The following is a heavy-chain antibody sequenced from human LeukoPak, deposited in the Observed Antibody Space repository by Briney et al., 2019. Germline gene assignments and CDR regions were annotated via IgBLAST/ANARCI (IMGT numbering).Heavy chain of an antibody. CDR1: GFTFSSYG. Sequence: GGSLRLSCAASGFTFSSYGMHWVRQAPGKGLEWVSSISSSSSYINYADSVKGRFTISRDNAKNSLYLQMNSLRAEDTAVYYCARTAGYGAFDIWGQGTMVTVSS. V-gene: IGHV3-21*06. CDR2: ISSSSSYI. D-gene: IGHD5-12*01. J-gene: IGHJ3*02. CDR3: ARTAGYGAFDI.